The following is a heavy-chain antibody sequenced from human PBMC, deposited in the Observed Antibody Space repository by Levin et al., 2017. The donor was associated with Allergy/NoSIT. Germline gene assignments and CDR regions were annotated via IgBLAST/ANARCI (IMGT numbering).Heavy chain of an antibody. D-gene: IGHD4-11*01. J-gene: IGHJ3*02. V-gene: IGHV4-39*01. CDR3: ARQVNDYTPDAFDI. CDR2: IYYSGST. Sequence: SETLSLTCTVSGGSISSSSYYWGWIRQPPGKGLEWIGSIYYSGSTYYNPSLKSRVTISVDTSKNQFSLKLSSVTAADTAVYYCARQVNDYTPDAFDIWGQGTMVTVSS. CDR1: GGSISSSSYY.